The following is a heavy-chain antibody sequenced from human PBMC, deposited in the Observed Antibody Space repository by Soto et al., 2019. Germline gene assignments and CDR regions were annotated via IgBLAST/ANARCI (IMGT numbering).Heavy chain of an antibody. CDR1: GFIFSGSA. V-gene: IGHV3-73*02. Sequence: EVQLVESGGGLVQPGGSLKLSCAASGFIFSGSAIHWVRQASGKGLEWVGRIRSRANNFATSSAASVKGRFTFSRDDSKNTAYLQMNTLKPEDTAVYYCARGQGAAIGDYYYHGMDVWAQGTTVTVSS. CDR2: IRSRANNFAT. J-gene: IGHJ6*02. D-gene: IGHD2-2*02. CDR3: ARGQGAAIGDYYYHGMDV.